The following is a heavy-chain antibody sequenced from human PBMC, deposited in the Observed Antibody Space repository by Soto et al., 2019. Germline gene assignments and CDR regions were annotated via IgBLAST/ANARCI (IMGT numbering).Heavy chain of an antibody. V-gene: IGHV3-23*01. CDR1: GFTFSSYA. CDR2: ISGSGGST. CDR3: AKGLGYCSSTSCYGGYNWFDP. Sequence: GGSLRLSCAASGFTFSSYAMSWVXQXXXXGXXXXSAISGSGGSTYYADSVKGRFTISRDNSKNTLYLQMNSLRAEDTAVYYCAKGLGYCSSTSCYGGYNWFDPWGQGTLVTVSS. J-gene: IGHJ5*02. D-gene: IGHD2-2*01.